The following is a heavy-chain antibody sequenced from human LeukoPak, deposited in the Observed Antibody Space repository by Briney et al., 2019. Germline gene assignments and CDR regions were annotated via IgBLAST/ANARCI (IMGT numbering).Heavy chain of an antibody. CDR1: GGSISSYY. D-gene: IGHD6-19*01. J-gene: IGHJ4*02. V-gene: IGHV4-4*09. Sequence: PSETLSLTCTVSGGSISSYYWSWIRQPPGKGLEWIGYIYTSGSTNYNPSLESRVTISVDTSKNQFSLKLSSVTAADTAVYYCACSIAVAGDFDYWGQGTLVTVSS. CDR2: IYTSGST. CDR3: ACSIAVAGDFDY.